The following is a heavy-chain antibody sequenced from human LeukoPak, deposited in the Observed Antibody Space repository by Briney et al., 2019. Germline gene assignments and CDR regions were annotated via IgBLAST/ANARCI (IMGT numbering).Heavy chain of an antibody. D-gene: IGHD3-10*01. CDR3: ARGGFYYGSGSYYKAYYGMDV. CDR1: GGSFSGYY. J-gene: IGHJ6*02. V-gene: IGHV4-34*01. CDR2: INHCGST. Sequence: SETLSLTCAVYGGSFSGYYWSWIRQPPGKGLEWIGEINHCGSTNYNPSLKSRVTISVDTPKNQFSLKLSSVTAADTAVYYCARGGFYYGSGSYYKAYYGMDVWGQGTTVTVS.